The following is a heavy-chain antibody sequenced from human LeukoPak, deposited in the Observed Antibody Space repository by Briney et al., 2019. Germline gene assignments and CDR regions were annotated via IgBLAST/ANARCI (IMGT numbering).Heavy chain of an antibody. Sequence: GGSLRLSCAASGFTVSSKYMNWVRQAPGKGLEWVSVIYSAGTTDYADSVKGRFTISRGNSKNTLYLQMNSLRAEDTAVYYCARERGLGRASDAFDIWGQGTVVTVSS. CDR3: ARERGLGRASDAFDI. V-gene: IGHV3-66*01. CDR2: IYSAGTT. CDR1: GFTVSSKY. D-gene: IGHD3-10*01. J-gene: IGHJ3*02.